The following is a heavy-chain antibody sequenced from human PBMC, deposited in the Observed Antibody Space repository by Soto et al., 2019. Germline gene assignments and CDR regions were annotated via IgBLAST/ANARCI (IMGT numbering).Heavy chain of an antibody. CDR2: ISYDGSNK. CDR3: AKGRHGDIVATS. D-gene: IGHD5-12*01. J-gene: IGHJ4*02. CDR1: GFTFSSYG. Sequence: GSLRLSCAASGFTFSSYGMHWVRQAPGKGLEWVAVISYDGSNKYYADSVKGRFTISRDNSKNTLYLQMNSLRAEDTAVYYCAKGRHGDIVATSWGQGTLVTVSS. V-gene: IGHV3-30*18.